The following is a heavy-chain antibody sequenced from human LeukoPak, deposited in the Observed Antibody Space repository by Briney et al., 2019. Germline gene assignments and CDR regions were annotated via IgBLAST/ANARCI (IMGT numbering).Heavy chain of an antibody. V-gene: IGHV1-3*01. CDR2: INAGNGNT. CDR3: ARDAVAAAGGVAGIFDP. J-gene: IGHJ5*02. Sequence: GASVKVSCKASGYTFTSYAMHWVRQAPGQRLEWMGWINAGNGNTKYSQKFQGRVTITRDTSASTAYMELSSLRSEDTAVYYCARDAVAAAGGVAGIFDPWGQGTLVTVSP. CDR1: GYTFTSYA. D-gene: IGHD6-13*01.